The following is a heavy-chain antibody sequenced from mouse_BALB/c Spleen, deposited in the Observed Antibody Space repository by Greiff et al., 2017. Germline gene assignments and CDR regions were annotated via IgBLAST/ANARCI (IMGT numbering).Heavy chain of an antibody. V-gene: IGHV7-1*02. Sequence: EVKLVESGGGLVQPGGSLRLSCATSGFTFSDFYMEWVRQPPGKRLQWIAASRNKANDYTTVYSASVKVRFIVSRDTSQSILYLQMNALRAEDTAIYYCARGTVTDAMDDWGQGTSVTVSS. CDR1: GFTFSDFY. CDR3: ARGTVTDAMDD. D-gene: IGHD1-1*01. CDR2: SRNKANDYTT. J-gene: IGHJ4*01.